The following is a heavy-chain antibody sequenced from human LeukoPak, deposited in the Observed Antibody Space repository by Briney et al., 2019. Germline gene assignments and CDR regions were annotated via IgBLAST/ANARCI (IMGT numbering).Heavy chain of an antibody. V-gene: IGHV1-3*01. D-gene: IGHD1-1*01. J-gene: IGHJ4*02. CDR3: ARDGDWNDVGYFDY. Sequence: KFQGRVTITRDTSASTAYMELSSLRSEDTAVYYCARDGDWNDVGYFDYWGQGTLVTVSS.